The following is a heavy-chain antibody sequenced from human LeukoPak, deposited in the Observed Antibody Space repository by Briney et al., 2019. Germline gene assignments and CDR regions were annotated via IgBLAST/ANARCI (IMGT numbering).Heavy chain of an antibody. J-gene: IGHJ4*02. CDR2: LSDSGGRT. CDR1: GITLSNYG. Sequence: GGSLRLSCAVSGITLSNYGMSWVRQAPGKGLEWVAGLSDSGGRTNYADSVKGRFTISRDNPKNTLYLKMNSLRAEDTAVYFCAKRGVVIRVILVGFHKEAYYFDSWGQGALVTVSS. V-gene: IGHV3-23*01. CDR3: AKRGVVIRVILVGFHKEAYYFDS. D-gene: IGHD3-22*01.